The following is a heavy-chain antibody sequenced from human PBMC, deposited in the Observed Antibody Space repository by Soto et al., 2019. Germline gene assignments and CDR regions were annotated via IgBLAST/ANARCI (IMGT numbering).Heavy chain of an antibody. CDR3: ARGGLYSSSWRGKDYGMDV. CDR1: GGSFSGYY. D-gene: IGHD6-13*01. V-gene: IGHV4-34*01. Sequence: QVQLQQWGAGLLKPSETLSLTCAVYGGSFSGYYWSWIRQPPGKGLEWIGEINHSGSTNYNPSLKSRVTISVDTSKNQFSLKLSSVTAADTAVYYCARGGLYSSSWRGKDYGMDVWGQGTTVTVSS. CDR2: INHSGST. J-gene: IGHJ6*02.